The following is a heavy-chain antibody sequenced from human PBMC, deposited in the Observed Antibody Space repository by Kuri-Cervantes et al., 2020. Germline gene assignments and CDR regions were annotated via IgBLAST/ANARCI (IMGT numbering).Heavy chain of an antibody. Sequence: SETLSLTCAVYGGSFSGYYWSWIRQPPGKGLEWIGEINHSGSTNYNPSLKSRVTISVDTSKNQFSLKLSSVTAADTAVYYCARAGIVGATGEFDYWGQGTLVTVSS. J-gene: IGHJ4*02. CDR1: GGSFSGYY. D-gene: IGHD1-26*01. CDR3: ARAGIVGATGEFDY. CDR2: INHSGST. V-gene: IGHV4-34*01.